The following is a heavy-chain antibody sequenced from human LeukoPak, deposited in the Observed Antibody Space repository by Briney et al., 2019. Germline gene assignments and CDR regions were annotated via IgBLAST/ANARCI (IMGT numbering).Heavy chain of an antibody. V-gene: IGHV4-59*01. CDR1: GGSISSYY. CDR3: ARSHGSGSYYWFDY. J-gene: IGHJ4*02. CDR2: IYYSGST. D-gene: IGHD3-10*01. Sequence: PSETLSLTCTVSGGSISSYYWSWIRQPPGKGLEWIGYIYYSGSTNYNPSLKSRVTISVDTSKNQFSLKLSSVTAADTAVYYCARSHGSGSYYWFDYWGQGTLVTVSS.